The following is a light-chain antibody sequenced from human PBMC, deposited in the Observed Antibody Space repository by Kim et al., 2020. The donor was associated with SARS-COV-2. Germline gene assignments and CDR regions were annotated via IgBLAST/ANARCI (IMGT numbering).Light chain of an antibody. CDR2: DVS. CDR1: SSDVGYYNY. J-gene: IGLJ1*01. V-gene: IGLV2-14*03. CDR3: SSYVGISTYV. Sequence: QAITISCTGTSSDVGYYNYVSWYQQHPGKAPKLIIYDVSFRPSGVSNRFSGSKSGNTASLTISGLQADDEADYYCSSYVGISTYVFGTGTRVTVL.